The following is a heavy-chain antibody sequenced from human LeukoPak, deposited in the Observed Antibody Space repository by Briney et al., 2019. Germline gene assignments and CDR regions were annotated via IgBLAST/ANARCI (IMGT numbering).Heavy chain of an antibody. Sequence: QAGGSLRLSCAASGFSFSSFWMHWVRQAPGKGLVWVSGIKSDGAGTSYVDSVKGRFTISRDNAKNTLDLQMNSLRAEDTAVYYCARGGYGAYMGWGQGMLVTVSS. J-gene: IGHJ4*02. V-gene: IGHV3-74*01. CDR3: ARGGYGAYMG. CDR1: GFSFSSFW. CDR2: IKSDGAGT. D-gene: IGHD4-17*01.